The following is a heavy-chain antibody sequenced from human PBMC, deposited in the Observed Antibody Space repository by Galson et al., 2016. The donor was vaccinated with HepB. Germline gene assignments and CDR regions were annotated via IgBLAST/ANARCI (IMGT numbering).Heavy chain of an antibody. CDR3: TRNAGHDFWSGPADY. J-gene: IGHJ4*02. CDR1: GFSFGDYA. CDR2: IRSKAYGATT. V-gene: IGHV3-49*03. Sequence: SLRLSCAASGFSFGDYAMSWFRQAPGRGLEWVALIRSKAYGATTEYAASGQGRFSVSRANSKSIAFLEMNSLKTEDTAVYYCTRNAGHDFWSGPADYWGQGITVAVSS. D-gene: IGHD3-3*01.